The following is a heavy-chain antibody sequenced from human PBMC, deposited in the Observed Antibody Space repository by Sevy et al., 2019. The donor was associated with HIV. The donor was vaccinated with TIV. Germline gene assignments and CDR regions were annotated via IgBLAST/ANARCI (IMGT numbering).Heavy chain of an antibody. J-gene: IGHJ4*02. CDR3: ARDLYYYDSSGYFDY. Sequence: GGSLRLSCAASGFTFSSYTMYWVRQAPGKGLEWVAVISYDGSNKYYADSVKGRFTISRDNSKNTLYLQMNSLRAEDTAVYYCARDLYYYDSSGYFDYWGQGTLVTVSS. D-gene: IGHD3-22*01. V-gene: IGHV3-30-3*01. CDR2: ISYDGSNK. CDR1: GFTFSSYT.